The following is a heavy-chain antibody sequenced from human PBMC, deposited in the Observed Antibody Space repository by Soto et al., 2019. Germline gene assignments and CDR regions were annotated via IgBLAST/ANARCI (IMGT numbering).Heavy chain of an antibody. Sequence: GESLKISCKGSGYSFTSYWISWVRQMPGKGLEWMGRIDPSDSYTNYSPSFQGHVTISADKSISTAYLQWSSLKAPDTAMYYCARLAYPTSIAAAGYYYYYGMDVWGQGTTVTVSS. CDR2: IDPSDSYT. CDR1: GYSFTSYW. CDR3: ARLAYPTSIAAAGYYYYYGMDV. V-gene: IGHV5-10-1*01. J-gene: IGHJ6*02. D-gene: IGHD6-13*01.